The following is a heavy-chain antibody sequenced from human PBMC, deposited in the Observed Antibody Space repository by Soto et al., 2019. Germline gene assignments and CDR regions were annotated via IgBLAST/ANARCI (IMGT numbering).Heavy chain of an antibody. Sequence: QVQLQESGPGLVKPSQTLSLTCTVSGGSISSGGYYWSWIRQHPGKGLEWIGYIYYSGSTYYNPSLKTRFTISVDTSKNQFSLKLGSVTAADTAVYYCARHNYDSSGTAVDVWGQGTTVTVSS. J-gene: IGHJ6*02. D-gene: IGHD3-22*01. CDR3: ARHNYDSSGTAVDV. CDR2: IYYSGST. CDR1: GGSISSGGYY. V-gene: IGHV4-31*03.